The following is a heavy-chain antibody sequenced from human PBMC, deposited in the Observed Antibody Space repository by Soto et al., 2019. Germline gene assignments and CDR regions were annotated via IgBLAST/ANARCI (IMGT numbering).Heavy chain of an antibody. Sequence: GASVKVSCKASGGTFSSYTISWVRQAPGQGLEWMGRIIPILGIANYAQKFQGRVTITADKSTSTAYMELSSLRSEDTAVYYCAREGARIAARWYYAFDIWGQGTMVTVSS. CDR3: AREGARIAARWYYAFDI. CDR2: IIPILGIA. V-gene: IGHV1-69*04. D-gene: IGHD6-6*01. J-gene: IGHJ3*02. CDR1: GGTFSSYT.